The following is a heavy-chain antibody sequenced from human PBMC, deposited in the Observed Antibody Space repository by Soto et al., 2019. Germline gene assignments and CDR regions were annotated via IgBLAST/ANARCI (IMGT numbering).Heavy chain of an antibody. V-gene: IGHV4-30-4*01. CDR1: GGSISSGDYS. D-gene: IGHD5-18*01. Sequence: PSETLSLTCTVSGGSISSGDYSWSWIRQPPGKGLEWIGYIYYSGSTYYNPSLKSRVTISVDTSKNQFSLKLSSVTAADTDVYYCARDPGYSADYWGQGTLVTVSS. CDR3: ARDPGYSADY. CDR2: IYYSGST. J-gene: IGHJ4*02.